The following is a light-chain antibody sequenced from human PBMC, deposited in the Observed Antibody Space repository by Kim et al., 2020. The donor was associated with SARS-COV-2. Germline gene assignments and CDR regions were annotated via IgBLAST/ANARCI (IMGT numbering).Light chain of an antibody. J-gene: IGLJ2*01. CDR3: QTWDSTSVV. Sequence: VSTGKKATITCSGDDLGEKYVYWYQQRPGQSPVMVIHENSKRPSGISGRYSGSTSGNTASLIISDSQPTDEDAYYCQTWDSTSVVIGGGTQLTVL. V-gene: IGLV3-1*01. CDR2: ENS. CDR1: DLGEKY.